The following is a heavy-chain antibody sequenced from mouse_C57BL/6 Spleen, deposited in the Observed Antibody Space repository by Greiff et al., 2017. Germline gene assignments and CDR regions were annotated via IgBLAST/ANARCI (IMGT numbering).Heavy chain of an antibody. CDR3: ARGSSYGNWYFDV. Sequence: QVQLKESGPELVKPGASVKISCKASGYAFSSSWMNWVKQRPGKGLEWIGRIYPGDGDTNYNGKFKGKATLTADKSSSTAYMPLSSLTSEDSAVYFCARGSSYGNWYFDVWGTGTTVTVSS. CDR2: IYPGDGDT. CDR1: GYAFSSSW. V-gene: IGHV1-82*01. J-gene: IGHJ1*03. D-gene: IGHD1-1*01.